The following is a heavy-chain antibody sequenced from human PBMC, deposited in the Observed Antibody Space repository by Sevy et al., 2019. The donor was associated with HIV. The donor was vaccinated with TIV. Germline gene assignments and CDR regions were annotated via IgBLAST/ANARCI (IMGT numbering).Heavy chain of an antibody. D-gene: IGHD3-9*01. Sequence: GESLKISCKGSGYTFSSFWIGWARQMPGKGLEWMGIIFPGNSDTRYSPSFQGQVTISVDKATITAYLQWSSLKASDTAVYYCARGPLVTPVDLLDSWGQGTLVTVSS. V-gene: IGHV5-51*01. CDR2: IFPGNSDT. CDR3: ARGPLVTPVDLLDS. CDR1: GYTFSSFW. J-gene: IGHJ5*01.